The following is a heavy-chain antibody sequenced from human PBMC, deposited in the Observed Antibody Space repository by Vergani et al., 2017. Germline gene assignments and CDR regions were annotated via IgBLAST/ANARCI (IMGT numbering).Heavy chain of an antibody. J-gene: IGHJ4*02. CDR2: ISGSGGST. CDR1: GFTFSSYA. CDR3: AKDFQGTHYDILTGYPFDY. D-gene: IGHD3-9*01. V-gene: IGHV3-23*01. Sequence: EVQLLESGGGLVQPGGSLRLSCAASGFTFSSYAMSWVRQAPGKGLEWVSAISGSGGSTYYADSVKGRFTISRDNSKNTLYLQMNSLIAQDTAVYYCAKDFQGTHYDILTGYPFDYWGQGTLVTVSS.